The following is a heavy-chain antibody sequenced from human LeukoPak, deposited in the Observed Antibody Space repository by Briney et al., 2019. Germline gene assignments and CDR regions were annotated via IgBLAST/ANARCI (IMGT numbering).Heavy chain of an antibody. CDR1: GFTFSSYG. CDR2: IWYDGSNK. CDR3: AREGPITIFGVVKSYYYGMDV. J-gene: IGHJ6*02. V-gene: IGHV3-33*01. D-gene: IGHD3-3*01. Sequence: GGSQRLSCAASGFTFSSYGMHRVRQAPGKGLEWVAVIWYDGSNKYYADPVKGRFTISRDNSKNTRYLQMNSLRAEDAAVYYCAREGPITIFGVVKSYYYGMDVWGQGTTVTVSS.